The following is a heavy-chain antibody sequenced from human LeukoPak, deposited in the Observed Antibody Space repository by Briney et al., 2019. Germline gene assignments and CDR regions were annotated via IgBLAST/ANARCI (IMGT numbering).Heavy chain of an antibody. CDR1: GFTFSSYA. V-gene: IGHV3-64*01. J-gene: IGHJ4*02. Sequence: GGSLRLSCAASGFTFSSYAMHWVRQAPGKGLEYVSAISSKGGSKYYANSVKGRFTISRDNSKNTLYLQMGSLRAEDMAVYYCARDDDDSSGYYFGVSDYWGQGTLVTVSS. D-gene: IGHD3-22*01. CDR2: ISSKGGSK. CDR3: ARDDDDSSGYYFGVSDY.